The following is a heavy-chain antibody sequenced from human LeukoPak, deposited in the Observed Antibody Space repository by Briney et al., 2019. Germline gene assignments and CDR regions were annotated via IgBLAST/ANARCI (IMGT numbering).Heavy chain of an antibody. J-gene: IGHJ3*02. V-gene: IGHV3-23*01. D-gene: IGHD3-10*01. CDR3: AKGGVWFGTTADDAFDI. Sequence: GGSLRLSCAASGFTFSSYAMSWVRQAPGKGLEWVSAISGSGGSTYYADSVKGRFTISRDNSKNTLYLQMNSLRAEDTAVYYCAKGGVWFGTTADDAFDIWGQGTMVTVSS. CDR1: GFTFSSYA. CDR2: ISGSGGST.